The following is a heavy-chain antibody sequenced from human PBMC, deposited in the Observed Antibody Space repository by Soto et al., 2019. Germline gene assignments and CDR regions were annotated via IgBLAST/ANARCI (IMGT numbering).Heavy chain of an antibody. CDR1: GFTFSSYG. V-gene: IGHV3-33*01. J-gene: IGHJ4*02. Sequence: HPGGSLRLSCAASGFTFSSYGMHWVRQAPGKGLEWVAVIWYDGSNKYYADSVKGRFTISRDNSKNTLYLQMNSLRAEDTAVYYCATIPVYSSSWYAFDYWGQGTLVTVSS. CDR2: IWYDGSNK. CDR3: ATIPVYSSSWYAFDY. D-gene: IGHD6-13*01.